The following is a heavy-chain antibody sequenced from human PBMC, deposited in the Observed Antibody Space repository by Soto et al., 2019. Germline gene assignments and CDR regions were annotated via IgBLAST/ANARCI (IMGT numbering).Heavy chain of an antibody. CDR2: ISAYNGNT. J-gene: IGHJ5*02. D-gene: IGHD2-2*01. CDR3: ARDHCSSKSCYDLNWFDP. CDR1: GYTFTSYG. Sequence: ASVKVSCKASGYTFTSYGISWVRQAPGQGLEWMGWISAYNGNTNYAQKLQGRVTMTTDTSTSTAYMELRSLRSDDTAVYYCARDHCSSKSCYDLNWFDPWGQGTLVTVSS. V-gene: IGHV1-18*01.